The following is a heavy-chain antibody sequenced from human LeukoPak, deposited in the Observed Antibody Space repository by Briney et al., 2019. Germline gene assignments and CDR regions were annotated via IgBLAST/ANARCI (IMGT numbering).Heavy chain of an antibody. CDR2: ISSSSSYI. V-gene: IGHV3-21*01. CDR1: GFTFSSYS. CDR3: ARDGSTSYYYYYYMDV. D-gene: IGHD2-2*01. Sequence: GGSLRLSCAASGFTFSSYSMNWVRQAPGKGLEWVSSISSSSSYIYYADSVKGRFTISRDNAKNSLYLQMNSLRAEDTAVYYCARDGSTSYYYYYYMDVWGKGTTVTVSS. J-gene: IGHJ6*03.